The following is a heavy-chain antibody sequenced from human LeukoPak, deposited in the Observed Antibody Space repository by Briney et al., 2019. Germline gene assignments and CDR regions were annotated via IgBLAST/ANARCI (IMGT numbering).Heavy chain of an antibody. CDR1: GYSISTGYY. CDR3: ASRPSGDIVVVVAPNDAFDI. J-gene: IGHJ3*02. CDR2: FYHSGST. Sequence: SETLSLTCTVSGYSISTGYYWDWIRQPPGKGLEWIGTFYHSGSTYYNPSLKSRVTISVDTSKNQFSLKLSSVTAADTAVYYCASRPSGDIVVVVAPNDAFDIWGQGTMVTVSS. D-gene: IGHD2-15*01. V-gene: IGHV4-38-2*02.